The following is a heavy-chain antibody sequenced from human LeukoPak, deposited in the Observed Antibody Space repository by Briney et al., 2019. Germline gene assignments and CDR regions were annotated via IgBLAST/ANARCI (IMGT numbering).Heavy chain of an antibody. CDR3: ARALPGRNYYFDY. D-gene: IGHD2-2*01. CDR2: IYSGGST. J-gene: IGHJ4*02. V-gene: IGHV3-53*01. Sequence: GGSLRLSCAASGFTVSSNYMSWVRQAPGKGLEWVSVIYSGGSTYYADSVKGRFTISRDNSKNTLCLQMNSLRAEDTAVYYCARALPGRNYYFDYWGQGTLVTVSS. CDR1: GFTVSSNY.